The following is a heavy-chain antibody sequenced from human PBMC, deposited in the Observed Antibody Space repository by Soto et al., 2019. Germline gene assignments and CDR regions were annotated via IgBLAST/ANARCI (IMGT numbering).Heavy chain of an antibody. D-gene: IGHD3-3*01. CDR1: GYSCTSYW. Sequence: PXEFLKICVKGAGYSCTSYWIGWVRQIPGKGLEWMGIIYPGDSDTRYSPSFQGQVTISADKSISTAYLQWSSLKASDTAMYYCARHPVFTIFGVADYYYGMDVWGQGTTVTVSS. CDR2: IYPGDSDT. J-gene: IGHJ6*02. V-gene: IGHV5-51*01. CDR3: ARHPVFTIFGVADYYYGMDV.